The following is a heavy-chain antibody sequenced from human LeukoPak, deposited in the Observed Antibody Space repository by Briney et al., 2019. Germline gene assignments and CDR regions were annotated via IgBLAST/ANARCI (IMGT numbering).Heavy chain of an antibody. D-gene: IGHD4-17*01. CDR3: ARGPVTPIQNWFDP. Sequence: FQGRVTMTRDTSFSTAYMELTSLRSDDTAIYYCARGPVTPIQNWFDPWGQGTLVTVSS. J-gene: IGHJ5*02. V-gene: IGHV1-2*02.